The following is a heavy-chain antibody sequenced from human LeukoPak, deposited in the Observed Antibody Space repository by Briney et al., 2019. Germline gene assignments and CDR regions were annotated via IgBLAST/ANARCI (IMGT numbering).Heavy chain of an antibody. CDR3: AVVPAAIRPRSGAFDI. D-gene: IGHD2-2*02. Sequence: GGSLRLSCAASGFTFSSYSMNWVRQAPGKGLEWVSSISSSSSYIYYADSVKGRFTISRDNAKNSLYLQMNSLRAEDTAVYYCAVVPAAIRPRSGAFDIWGQGTMVTVSS. CDR2: ISSSSSYI. V-gene: IGHV3-21*01. J-gene: IGHJ3*02. CDR1: GFTFSSYS.